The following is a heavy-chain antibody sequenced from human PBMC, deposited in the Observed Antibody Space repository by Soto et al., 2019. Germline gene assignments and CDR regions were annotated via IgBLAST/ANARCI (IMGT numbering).Heavy chain of an antibody. CDR1: GFNFRMYE. D-gene: IGHD3-10*01. Sequence: PXGSLRLSCQASGFNFRMYEMHWVRKAPGKGLEWVSYISSSGFTTYYADFAEGRFTISRDNAKDSLYLHLNSLRVGDTAVYYCARYGTRGDWWGLGTQVTVSS. V-gene: IGHV3-48*03. CDR3: ARYGTRGDW. J-gene: IGHJ1*01. CDR2: ISSSGFTT.